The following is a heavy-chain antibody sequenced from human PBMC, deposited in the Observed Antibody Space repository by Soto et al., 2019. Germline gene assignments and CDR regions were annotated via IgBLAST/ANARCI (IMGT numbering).Heavy chain of an antibody. Sequence: QVQLVESGGGVVQPGRSLRLSCAASGFTFSSYGMHWVRPAPGKGLEWVAVISYDGSNKYYADSVKGRFTISRDNSKNTLYLQMNSLRAEDTAVYYCAKDEYQLPPTATYGMDVWGQGTTVXVSS. V-gene: IGHV3-30*18. J-gene: IGHJ6*02. D-gene: IGHD2-2*01. CDR2: ISYDGSNK. CDR1: GFTFSSYG. CDR3: AKDEYQLPPTATYGMDV.